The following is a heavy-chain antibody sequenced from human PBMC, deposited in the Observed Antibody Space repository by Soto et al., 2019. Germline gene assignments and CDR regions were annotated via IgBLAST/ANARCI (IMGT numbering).Heavy chain of an antibody. D-gene: IGHD1-26*01. CDR2: HYSGGST. Sequence: GWSLRLSCAVSVFSVISNYLSWVRQAPGKGLEWVSVHYSGGSTYYADSVQGRFTISRDKSNNTLYLQMRRVRAEDTAVYFCARHRHPRGTVGATSPLDPWGQGTQVTSPQ. V-gene: IGHV3-53*01. CDR3: ARHRHPRGTVGATSPLDP. J-gene: IGHJ5*02. CDR1: VFSVISNY.